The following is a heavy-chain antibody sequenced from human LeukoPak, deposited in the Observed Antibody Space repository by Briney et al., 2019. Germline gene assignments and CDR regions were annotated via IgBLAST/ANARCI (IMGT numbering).Heavy chain of an antibody. D-gene: IGHD6-13*01. CDR1: GYTFTSYG. CDR3: ARDAQVAAAGLFDY. V-gene: IGHV1-18*01. J-gene: IGHJ4*02. CDR2: ISAYNGNT. Sequence: ASVKVSCKASGYTFTSYGISRVRQAPGQGLEWMGWISAYNGNTNYAQKLQGRVTMTTDTSTSTAYMELRSLRSDDTAVYYCARDAQVAAAGLFDYSGQGTLVTASS.